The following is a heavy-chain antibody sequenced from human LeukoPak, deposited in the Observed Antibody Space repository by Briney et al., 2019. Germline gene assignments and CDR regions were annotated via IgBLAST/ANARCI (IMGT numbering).Heavy chain of an antibody. CDR3: ASEYSSSSFDI. D-gene: IGHD6-6*01. V-gene: IGHV1-69*05. Sequence: GASVKVSCKASGGTFSSSAISWVRQAPGHGHEWMGGIIPISRTAHYAQKFQGRVTITTDESTSTACMELSSLRSEDTAVYYCASEYSSSSFDIWGQGTMVTVSS. J-gene: IGHJ3*02. CDR1: GGTFSSSA. CDR2: IIPISRTA.